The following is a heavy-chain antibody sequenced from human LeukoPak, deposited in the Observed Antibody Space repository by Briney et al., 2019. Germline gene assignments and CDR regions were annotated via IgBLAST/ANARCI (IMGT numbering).Heavy chain of an antibody. CDR3: ARDLAAAGTLDY. V-gene: IGHV3-21*01. CDR1: GFTFSSYN. Sequence: GGSLRLSCAASGFTFSSYNMNWVRQAPGKGLEWVSSISSSSSYIYYADSVKGRFTISRDNAKNSLYLQMNSLRAEDTAVYYCARDLAAAGTLDYWGQGTLVTVSS. J-gene: IGHJ4*02. D-gene: IGHD6-13*01. CDR2: ISSSSSYI.